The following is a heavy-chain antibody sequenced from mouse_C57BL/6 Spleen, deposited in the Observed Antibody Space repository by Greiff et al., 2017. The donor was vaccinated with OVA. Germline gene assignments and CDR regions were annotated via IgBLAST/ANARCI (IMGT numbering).Heavy chain of an antibody. D-gene: IGHD1-2*01. Sequence: QVQLQQPGAELVRPGSSVKLSCKASGYTFTSYWMDWVKQRPGQGLEWIGNIYPSDSATHYNQKFKDKATLTADKSSSTAYMQLSCLTSEDSAVYYCAIEVITTGAHYYAMAYWGQGTSGTVSS. J-gene: IGHJ4*01. CDR1: GYTFTSYW. CDR2: IYPSDSAT. V-gene: IGHV1-61*01. CDR3: AIEVITTGAHYYAMAY.